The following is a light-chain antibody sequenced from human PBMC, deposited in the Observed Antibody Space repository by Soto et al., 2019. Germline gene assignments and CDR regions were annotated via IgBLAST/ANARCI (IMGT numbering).Light chain of an antibody. CDR1: QSVGSN. J-gene: IGKJ2*01. CDR2: GAS. CDR3: QQYNNWPPYT. Sequence: EIVMTQSPATLSASPGERATLSCRASQSVGSNLAWYQQKPGQAPRLLMYGASTRATAIPARFSGSGSGTEFTLTISSLQSEDFAVYYCQQYNNWPPYTFGQGTKLEIK. V-gene: IGKV3-15*01.